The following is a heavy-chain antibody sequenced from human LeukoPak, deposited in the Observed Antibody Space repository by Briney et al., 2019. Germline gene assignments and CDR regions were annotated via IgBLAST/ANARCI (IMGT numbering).Heavy chain of an antibody. CDR3: ARGTREDIVVVPAAEDERFDP. V-gene: IGHV4-38-2*02. J-gene: IGHJ5*02. Sequence: SETLSLTCTVSGYSISSGYYWSWIRQPPGKGLEWIGEINHSGSTNYNPSLKSRVTISVDTSKNQFSLKLSSVTAADTAVYYCARGTREDIVVVPAAEDERFDPWGQGTLVTVSS. CDR1: GYSISSGYY. D-gene: IGHD2-2*01. CDR2: INHSGST.